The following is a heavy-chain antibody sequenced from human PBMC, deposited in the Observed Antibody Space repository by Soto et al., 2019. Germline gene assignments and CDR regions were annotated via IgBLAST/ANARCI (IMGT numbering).Heavy chain of an antibody. CDR2: ISYDGSNK. Sequence: QVQLVESGGGVVQPGRSLRLSCAASGFTFSSYGMHWVRQAPGKGLEWVAVISYDGSNKYYADSVKGRFTISRDNSKNTLYLQMNSLRAEDTAVYYCAKEQYDLWSGYYDYWGQGTLVTVSS. CDR1: GFTFSSYG. V-gene: IGHV3-30*18. CDR3: AKEQYDLWSGYYDY. J-gene: IGHJ4*02. D-gene: IGHD3-3*01.